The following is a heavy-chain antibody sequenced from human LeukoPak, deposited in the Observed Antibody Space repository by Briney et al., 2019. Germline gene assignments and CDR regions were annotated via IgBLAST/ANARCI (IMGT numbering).Heavy chain of an antibody. V-gene: IGHV3-66*01. CDR3: ARVDSRTAQFDY. Sequence: GGSLRLSCTVSGFNVSSNYLNWVRQAPGKGPEWVSVIYSGGSTYYADSVKGRFTISRDNSKNTLYLQMNSLRAEDTAVYHCARVDSRTAQFDYWGQGTLVTVSS. D-gene: IGHD6-13*01. J-gene: IGHJ4*02. CDR1: GFNVSSNY. CDR2: IYSGGST.